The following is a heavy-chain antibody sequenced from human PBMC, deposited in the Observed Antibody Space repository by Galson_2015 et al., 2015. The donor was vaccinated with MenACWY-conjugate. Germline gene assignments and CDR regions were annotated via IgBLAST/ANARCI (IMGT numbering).Heavy chain of an antibody. CDR1: EYTFTSYA. CDR3: ASDANLYYDSSGYPDDY. V-gene: IGHV1-3*01. CDR2: INAGNGNT. Sequence: QSGAEVKKPGASVTVSCTASEYTFTSYAMHWVRQAPGQRLEWMGWINAGNGNTKYSQKFQGRVTITRDTSASTAYMELSSLRSEDTAVYYCASDANLYYDSSGYPDDYWGQGTLVTVSS. J-gene: IGHJ4*02. D-gene: IGHD3-22*01.